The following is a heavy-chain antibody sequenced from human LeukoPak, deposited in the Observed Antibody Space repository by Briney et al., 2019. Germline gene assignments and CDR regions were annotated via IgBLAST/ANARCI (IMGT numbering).Heavy chain of an antibody. CDR1: GYTFTIYD. Sequence: ASVKVSCKASGYTFTIYDSNWVRQATGQGLEWMGWMNPNSGNTGYAQKFQGRVTITRNTSISTAYMELSRLRSDDTAVYYCAREVYRGITMIAFDPWGQGTLVTVSS. CDR2: MNPNSGNT. V-gene: IGHV1-8*03. J-gene: IGHJ5*02. D-gene: IGHD3-22*01. CDR3: AREVYRGITMIAFDP.